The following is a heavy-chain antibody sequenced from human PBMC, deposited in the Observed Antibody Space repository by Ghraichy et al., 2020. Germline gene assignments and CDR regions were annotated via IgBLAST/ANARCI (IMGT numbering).Heavy chain of an antibody. CDR3: ARGGRITMVVVAGPNWFDP. CDR1: GGTFSSYA. D-gene: IGHD3-22*01. CDR2: IIPTFVTA. J-gene: IGHJ5*02. V-gene: IGHV1-69*13. Sequence: SVKVSCKASGGTFSSYAISWVRQAPRQGLEWMGGIIPTFVTANYAQKFPGRVPITADESTSTAYMELSSLRSEYTAVYYCARGGRITMVVVAGPNWFDPWGQGTLVTVSS.